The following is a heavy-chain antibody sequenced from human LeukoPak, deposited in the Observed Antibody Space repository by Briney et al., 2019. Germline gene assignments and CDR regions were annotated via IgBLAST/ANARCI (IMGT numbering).Heavy chain of an antibody. V-gene: IGHV3-23*01. CDR1: GFTFSSYA. D-gene: IGHD3-3*01. CDR2: ISGSGGST. J-gene: IGHJ4*02. Sequence: PGGSLRLSCAASGFTFSSYAMSWVRQAPGKGLEWVSAISGSGGSTYYADSVKGRFTISRDNSKNTLYLQMNSLRAEDTAVYYCAKADPPAIGILRFLEWLLSSFDYWGQGTLVTVSS. CDR3: AKADPPAIGILRFLEWLLSSFDY.